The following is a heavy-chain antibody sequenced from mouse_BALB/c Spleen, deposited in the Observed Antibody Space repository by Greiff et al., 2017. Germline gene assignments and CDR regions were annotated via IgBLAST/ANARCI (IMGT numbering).Heavy chain of an antibody. J-gene: IGHJ1*01. CDR3: ARWGVFYDYDARYFDV. Sequence: EVHLVESGGGLVQPGGSRKLSCAASGFTFSSFGMHWVRQAPAKGLEWVAYISSGSSTIYYEYTVKGRFTISRDNPKNTLFLQMTSLRSEDTAMYYCARWGVFYDYDARYFDVWGAGTTVTVSS. CDR2: ISSGSSTI. V-gene: IGHV5-17*02. D-gene: IGHD2-4*01. CDR1: GFTFSSFG.